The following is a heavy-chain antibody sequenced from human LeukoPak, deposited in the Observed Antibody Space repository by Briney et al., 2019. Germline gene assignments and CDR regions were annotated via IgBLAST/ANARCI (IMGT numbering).Heavy chain of an antibody. J-gene: IGHJ3*02. D-gene: IGHD3-22*01. CDR1: GGSISSGDYY. V-gene: IGHV4-30-4*01. Sequence: SQTLSLTCTVSGGSISSGDYYWSWIRQPPGKGLEWIGYIYYSGSTYYNPSLKSRVTISVDTSKNQFSLKLSSVTAADTTVYYCATEGYYYDSSGYYQGAFDIWGQGTMVTASS. CDR3: ATEGYYYDSSGYYQGAFDI. CDR2: IYYSGST.